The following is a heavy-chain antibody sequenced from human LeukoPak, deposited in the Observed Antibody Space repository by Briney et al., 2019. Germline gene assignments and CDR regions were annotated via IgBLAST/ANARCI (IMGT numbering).Heavy chain of an antibody. D-gene: IGHD6-13*01. V-gene: IGHV1-24*01. CDR2: FDPEDGET. J-gene: IGHJ4*02. Sequence: ASVKVSCKVSGYTLTELSMHWVRQAPGKGLEWMGGFDPEDGETIYAQKFQGRVTMTEDTSTDTAYMELSSLRSEDTAVYYCATDGRYLAAAGTWPLVYWGQGTLVTVSS. CDR3: ATDGRYLAAAGTWPLVY. CDR1: GYTLTELS.